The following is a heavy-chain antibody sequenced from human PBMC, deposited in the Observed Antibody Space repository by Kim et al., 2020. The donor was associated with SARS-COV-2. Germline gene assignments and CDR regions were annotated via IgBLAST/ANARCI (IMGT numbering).Heavy chain of an antibody. Sequence: SETLSLTCSVFGGSISSYYWSWIRQPPGKGLEWIGYLYYSGSTNYNPSLKSRVTISVDTSKNQFSLKLSFVTAADTARYYCVRLGCSATSCNTFDYRGQG. V-gene: IGHV4-59*08. J-gene: IGHJ4*02. CDR3: VRLGCSATSCNTFDY. CDR1: GGSISSYY. CDR2: LYYSGST. D-gene: IGHD2-2*01.